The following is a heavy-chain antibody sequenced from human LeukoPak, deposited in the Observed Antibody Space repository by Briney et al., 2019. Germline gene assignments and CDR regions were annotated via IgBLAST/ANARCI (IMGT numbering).Heavy chain of an antibody. V-gene: IGHV1-69*13. Sequence: ASVKVSCKPSGGTFSSYSMSWVRQAPGQGLEWMGGIIPIFGTANCAQKFQGRVTITADESTSTAYMEMSSLRSEDTAVYYCAREFEGGYVLGSYSALDYWGQGTLVTVSS. D-gene: IGHD3-16*01. CDR2: IIPIFGTA. CDR1: GGTFSSYS. J-gene: IGHJ4*02. CDR3: AREFEGGYVLGSYSALDY.